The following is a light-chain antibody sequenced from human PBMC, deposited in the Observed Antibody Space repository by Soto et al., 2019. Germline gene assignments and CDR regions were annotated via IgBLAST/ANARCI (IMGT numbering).Light chain of an antibody. J-gene: IGKJ5*01. CDR1: QSVSSSY. CDR3: QQHNNWPPIT. Sequence: EIVLTQSPATLSLSPGERATLSCRASQSVSSSYLAWYQQKPGQAPRLLIYGASSRATGIPDRFSGSGSGTDFTLTISRLEPEDFAVYYCQQHNNWPPITFGQGTRLEI. V-gene: IGKV3D-20*02. CDR2: GAS.